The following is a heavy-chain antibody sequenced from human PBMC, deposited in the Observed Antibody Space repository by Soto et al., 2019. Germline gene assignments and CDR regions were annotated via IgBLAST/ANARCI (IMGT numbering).Heavy chain of an antibody. CDR2: IKRQADGGTT. D-gene: IGHD3-22*01. Sequence: EVQLVESGGGLLKPGDSLRLSCATSGFTFSDTYLSWVRQAPGKGLEWVGRIKRQADGGTTDYAAPVKDRFTISRDDSKNTLYLQMNSLKTEATALYYCTTGLSNGYYNFDYWGQGTLVTVSS. J-gene: IGHJ4*02. CDR3: TTGLSNGYYNFDY. CDR1: GFTFSDTY. V-gene: IGHV3-15*01.